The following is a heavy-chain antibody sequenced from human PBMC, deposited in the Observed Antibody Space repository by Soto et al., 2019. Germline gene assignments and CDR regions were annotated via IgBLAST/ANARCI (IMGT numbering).Heavy chain of an antibody. Sequence: PGGSLRLSCASSGFTFSSYAMSWVRQATGKGLEWVSAISGSGGSTYYADSVKGRFTISRDNSKNTLYLQMNSLRAEDTAVYYCAKGYQLLFAAPFDYWGQGTLVTVSS. CDR2: ISGSGGST. D-gene: IGHD2-2*01. V-gene: IGHV3-23*01. J-gene: IGHJ4*02. CDR3: AKGYQLLFAAPFDY. CDR1: GFTFSSYA.